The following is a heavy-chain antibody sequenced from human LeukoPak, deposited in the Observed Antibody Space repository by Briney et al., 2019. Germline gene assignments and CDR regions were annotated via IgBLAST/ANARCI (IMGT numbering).Heavy chain of an antibody. V-gene: IGHV3-21*01. Sequence: PGGSLRLSCAASGFIVSSNYMSWVRQAPGKGLEWVSSISSSSSYIYYADSVKGRFTISRDNDKKALYLQMNSLRAEDTAVYYCARATSLMEGNDYWGQGSLVTVSS. CDR3: ARATSLMEGNDY. CDR2: ISSSSSYI. CDR1: GFIVSSNY. J-gene: IGHJ4*02. D-gene: IGHD3-10*01.